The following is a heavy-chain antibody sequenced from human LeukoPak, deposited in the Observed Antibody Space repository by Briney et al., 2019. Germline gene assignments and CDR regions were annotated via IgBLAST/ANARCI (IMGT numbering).Heavy chain of an antibody. Sequence: GGSLRLSCSASGFTFSNHAMSWVRQAPGKGLEWVSAIGCSGVYTYYADSVKGRFTISRDDSKNTLYLQMNSLRAEDTAIYYCAKTDEVAGNSIGTFDIWGQGTMVTVSS. J-gene: IGHJ3*02. CDR1: GFTFSNHA. D-gene: IGHD6-19*01. CDR3: AKTDEVAGNSIGTFDI. V-gene: IGHV3-23*01. CDR2: IGCSGVYT.